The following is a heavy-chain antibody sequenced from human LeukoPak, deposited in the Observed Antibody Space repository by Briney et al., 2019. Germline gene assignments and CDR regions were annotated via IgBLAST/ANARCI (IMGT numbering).Heavy chain of an antibody. J-gene: IGHJ3*02. V-gene: IGHV3-30*03. Sequence: PGGSLRLSCAASGFTFSSYGMHWVRQAPGKRLEWVAVISYDGSNKYYADSVKGRFTISRDNSKNTLYLQMNSLRPEDTAMYYCAREGSGSYLFPGIFRDGFDIWGQGTMVIVSS. D-gene: IGHD3-10*01. CDR1: GFTFSSYG. CDR2: ISYDGSNK. CDR3: AREGSGSYLFPGIFRDGFDI.